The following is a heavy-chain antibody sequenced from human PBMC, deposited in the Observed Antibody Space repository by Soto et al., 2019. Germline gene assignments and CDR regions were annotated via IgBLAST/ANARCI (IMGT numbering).Heavy chain of an antibody. CDR1: GGSISSYY. CDR2: IYYSGST. V-gene: IGHV4-59*13. Sequence: PSETLSLTCTVSGGSISSYYWSWVRQPPGKGLEWIGYIYYSGSTNYNPSLKSRVTISVDTSKNQFSLKLSSVTAADTAVYYCARGYDSSGYYFPLFDYWGQGILVTVSS. J-gene: IGHJ4*02. D-gene: IGHD3-22*01. CDR3: ARGYDSSGYYFPLFDY.